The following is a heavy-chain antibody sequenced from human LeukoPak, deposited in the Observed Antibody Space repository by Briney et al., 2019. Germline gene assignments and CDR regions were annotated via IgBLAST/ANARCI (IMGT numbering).Heavy chain of an antibody. CDR3: ARDEYTIFGVVAPGAFDI. Sequence: SQTLSLTCTVSGGSISSGSYYWSWIRQPAGKGLEWIGRIYTSGTTNYNPSLKSRVTISVDTSKNQFSLKLGSVTAADTAVYYCARDEYTIFGVVAPGAFDIWGQGTMVTVSS. CDR2: IYTSGTT. D-gene: IGHD3-3*01. V-gene: IGHV4-61*02. CDR1: GGSISSGSYY. J-gene: IGHJ3*02.